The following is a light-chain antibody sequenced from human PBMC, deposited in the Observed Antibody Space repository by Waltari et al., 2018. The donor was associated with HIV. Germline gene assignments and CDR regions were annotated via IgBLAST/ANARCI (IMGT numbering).Light chain of an antibody. Sequence: QSALTQPASVSGSPGQSITLSCTGPSSDVGGYNYVSWYQQHPGKAPKLMIYDVSKRPSGVSNRFSGSKSGNTASLTISGLQAEDEADYYCCSYAGSSTLVFGGGTKLTVL. V-gene: IGLV2-23*02. J-gene: IGLJ2*01. CDR2: DVS. CDR3: CSYAGSSTLV. CDR1: SSDVGGYNY.